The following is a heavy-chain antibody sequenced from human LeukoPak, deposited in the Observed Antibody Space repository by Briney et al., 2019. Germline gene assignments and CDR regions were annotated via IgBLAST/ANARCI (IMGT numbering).Heavy chain of an antibody. V-gene: IGHV4-34*01. CDR1: GGSFSGYY. D-gene: IGHD6-13*01. CDR3: VRQYTSSWYDY. Sequence: SETLSLTCAVYGGSFSGYYWSWIRQPPGKGLEWIGEINHSGSTNYNPSLKSRVTISVDTSKNQFSLKLSSVTAADTAVYYCVRQYTSSWYDYWGQGTLVTVSS. J-gene: IGHJ4*02. CDR2: INHSGST.